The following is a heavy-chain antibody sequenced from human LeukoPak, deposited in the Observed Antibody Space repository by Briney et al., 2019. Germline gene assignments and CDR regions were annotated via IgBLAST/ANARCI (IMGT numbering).Heavy chain of an antibody. CDR3: ARGDDHYYYALDV. CDR2: IHTSGGST. V-gene: IGHV1-46*01. J-gene: IGHJ6*02. Sequence: ASVKVSCKASGDTVTNYFVHWVRQAPGQGPEWMGLIHTSGGSTTYAQKFQGRVTMTGDTSTSTVYMELSSLRSEDTAVYYCARGDDHYYYALDVWGQGTTVAVSS. D-gene: IGHD5-24*01. CDR1: GDTVTNYF.